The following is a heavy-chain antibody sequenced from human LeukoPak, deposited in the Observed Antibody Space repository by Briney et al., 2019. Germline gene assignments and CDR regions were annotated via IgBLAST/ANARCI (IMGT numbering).Heavy chain of an antibody. Sequence: GGSLRLSCAASGFTYRSYAMHWVRQAPGKGLEWVAVISYDGSNKYYADSVKGRFTISRDNSKNTLYLQMNSLRAEDTAVYYCARDLLPSTVTYYYYYGMDVWGQGTTVTVSS. V-gene: IGHV3-30-3*01. J-gene: IGHJ6*02. CDR1: GFTYRSYA. CDR2: ISYDGSNK. D-gene: IGHD4-17*01. CDR3: ARDLLPSTVTYYYYYGMDV.